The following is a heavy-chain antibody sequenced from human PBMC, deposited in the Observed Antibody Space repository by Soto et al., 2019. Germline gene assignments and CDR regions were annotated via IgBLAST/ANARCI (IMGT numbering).Heavy chain of an antibody. D-gene: IGHD2-8*01. CDR1: GYTFTRYG. V-gene: IGHV1-18*01. J-gene: IGHJ6*02. CDR3: AKNGQPPYYYYGLDV. CDR2: ISGYNGDA. Sequence: ASVKVSCKASGYTFTRYGISWVLQAPGQGLEWMGWISGYNGDANYAQSFQGRVSMTIDTSTTTAYMELRTLTPDDTAVYYCAKNGQPPYYYYGLDVWGQGTTVTVSS.